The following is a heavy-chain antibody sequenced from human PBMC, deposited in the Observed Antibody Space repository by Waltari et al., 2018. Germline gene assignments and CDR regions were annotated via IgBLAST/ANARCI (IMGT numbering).Heavy chain of an antibody. J-gene: IGHJ4*02. CDR1: GGSFNNYV. D-gene: IGHD3-22*01. Sequence: QVQLVQSGAEVKKPGSSVKVSCKASGGSFNNYVISWVRQAPGQGLEWMEGIFPNFATTSNAQKFQGRVTFSADESTSTTYMELSSLKSEDTAVYYCARGLQYYYDSTGYYGIDWGQGTLVTVSS. V-gene: IGHV1-69*01. CDR2: IFPNFATT. CDR3: ARGLQYYYDSTGYYGID.